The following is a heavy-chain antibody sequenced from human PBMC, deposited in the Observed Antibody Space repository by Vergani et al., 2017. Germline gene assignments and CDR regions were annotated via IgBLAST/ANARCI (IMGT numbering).Heavy chain of an antibody. V-gene: IGHV3-13*01. CDR3: ARGGRTYGDYGKSYYYYDMDV. J-gene: IGHJ6*03. CDR2: IGTAGDT. D-gene: IGHD4-17*01. CDR1: GFTFSSYD. Sequence: EVQLVESGGGLVQPGGSLRLSCAASGFTFSSYDMHWVRQATGKGLEWVSAIGTAGDTYYPGSVKGRFTISRENAKNSLYLQMNSLRAGDTAVYYCARGGRTYGDYGKSYYYYDMDVWGKGTTVTVSS.